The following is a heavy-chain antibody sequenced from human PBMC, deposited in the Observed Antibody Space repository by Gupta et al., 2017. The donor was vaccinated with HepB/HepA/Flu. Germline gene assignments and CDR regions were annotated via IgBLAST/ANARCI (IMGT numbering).Heavy chain of an antibody. V-gene: IGHV3-30*18. CDR2: ISFDGNYI. CDR3: AKRWEASGIADY. D-gene: IGHD1-1*01. CDR1: GFTFSTYG. Sequence: QVQLVESGGGVVQPGRSLRLSCAASGFTFSTYGMHWVRQAPGKGLEWVAVISFDGNYIFLADSAKGRFTISRGNAENKVYLKMTRTRAEDSAVDYCAKRWEASGIADYWVQGAVVPVSS. J-gene: IGHJ4*02.